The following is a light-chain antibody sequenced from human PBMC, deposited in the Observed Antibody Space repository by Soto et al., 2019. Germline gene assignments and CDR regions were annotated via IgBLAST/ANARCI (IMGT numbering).Light chain of an antibody. CDR1: QSVRSN. V-gene: IGKV3-15*01. Sequence: IMMYKSPTTVSVYPGEGDALSCGASQSVRSNLAWYQQKPGQAPRLLIYGASTRATGIPARFSGSGFGTEFTFTISSLQAEDFAIYYCQQYNDWPPTFGQGTKVDI. J-gene: IGKJ1*01. CDR2: GAS. CDR3: QQYNDWPPT.